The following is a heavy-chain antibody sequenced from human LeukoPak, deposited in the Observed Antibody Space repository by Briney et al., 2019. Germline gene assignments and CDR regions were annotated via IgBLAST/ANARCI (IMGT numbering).Heavy chain of an antibody. CDR2: ISGSGGST. CDR3: AKGLGSSGWYYYYYMDV. J-gene: IGHJ6*03. Sequence: GGSLRLSCAASGFTFSSYAMSWVRQAPGKGLEWVSAISGSGGSTYYADSVKGRFTISRDNSKNTLYLQMNSLRAEDTAVYYCAKGLGSSGWYYYYYMDVWGTGTTVTVSS. V-gene: IGHV3-23*01. CDR1: GFTFSSYA. D-gene: IGHD6-19*01.